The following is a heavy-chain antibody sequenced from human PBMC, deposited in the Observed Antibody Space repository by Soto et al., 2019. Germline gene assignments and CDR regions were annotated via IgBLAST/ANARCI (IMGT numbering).Heavy chain of an antibody. CDR2: INHSGST. CDR1: GGSFSGYY. D-gene: IGHD2-8*01. J-gene: IGHJ4*02. Sequence: QVHLQQWGAGLLKPSETLSLTCAVYGGSFSGYYWSWIRQPPGKGLEWIGEINHSGSTNYNPSLKSRVTISVDTSKNQFSLKLSSVTAADTAVYYCARGYRVDGPEYCTNSICYSPFDYCGQVTLVTVSS. V-gene: IGHV4-34*01. CDR3: ARGYRVDGPEYCTNSICYSPFDY.